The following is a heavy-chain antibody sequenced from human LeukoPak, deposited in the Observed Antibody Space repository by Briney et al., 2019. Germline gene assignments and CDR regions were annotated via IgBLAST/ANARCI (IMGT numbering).Heavy chain of an antibody. CDR1: GYSFTSYW. V-gene: IGHV5-51*01. CDR2: IYPGDSDT. J-gene: IGHJ4*02. D-gene: IGHD3-10*01. CDR3: ARQSRDGSKTRGYYFDY. Sequence: GESLKISCKGSGYSFTSYWIGWVRQMPGKGLEWMGIIYPGDSDTRYSPSFQGQVTISADKSISTVYLQWSSLKASDAAMYYCARQSRDGSKTRGYYFDYWGQGTLVTVSS.